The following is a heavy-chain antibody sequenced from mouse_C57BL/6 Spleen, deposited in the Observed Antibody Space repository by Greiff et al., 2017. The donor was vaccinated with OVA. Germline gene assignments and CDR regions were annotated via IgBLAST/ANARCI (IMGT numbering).Heavy chain of an antibody. J-gene: IGHJ1*03. CDR1: GYTFTDYE. D-gene: IGHD1-1*01. V-gene: IGHV1-15*01. CDR3: TPTTVVAHWYFDV. CDR2: IDPETGGT. Sequence: QVQLKQSGAELVRPGASVTLSCKASGYTFTDYEMHWVKQTPVHGLEWLGAIDPETGGTAYNQKFKGKAILTADKSSSTAYMELHRLTSEDSAVSISTPTTVVAHWYFDVWGTGTTVTVSS.